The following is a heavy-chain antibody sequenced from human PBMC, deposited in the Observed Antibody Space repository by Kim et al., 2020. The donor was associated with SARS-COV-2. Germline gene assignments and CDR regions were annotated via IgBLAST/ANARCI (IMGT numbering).Heavy chain of an antibody. J-gene: IGHJ4*02. D-gene: IGHD6-19*01. V-gene: IGHV1-46*01. CDR3: ARDPPLGSSGWSY. Sequence: GQKFQGRVTMTRDTSTSTVYMELSSLRSEDTAVYYCARDPPLGSSGWSYWGQGTLVTVSS.